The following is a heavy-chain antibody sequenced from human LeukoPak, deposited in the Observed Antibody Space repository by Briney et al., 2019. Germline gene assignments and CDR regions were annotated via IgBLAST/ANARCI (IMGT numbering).Heavy chain of an antibody. J-gene: IGHJ3*02. D-gene: IGHD1-26*01. V-gene: IGHV4-38-2*02. CDR2: IYHSGST. CDR1: GYSISSGHY. CDR3: ARDLGRRDAFDI. Sequence: ASETLSLTCTVSGYSISSGHYWGWIRHPPGKGLEWIGNIYHSGSTNYNPSFKSRVTISVDTSKNQFSLKLRSVTAADTAVYYCARDLGRRDAFDIWGQGTMVTVSS.